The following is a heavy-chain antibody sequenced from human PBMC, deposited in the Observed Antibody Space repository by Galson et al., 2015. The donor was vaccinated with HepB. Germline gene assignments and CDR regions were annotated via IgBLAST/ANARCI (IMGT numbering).Heavy chain of an antibody. V-gene: IGHV1-58*01. D-gene: IGHD3-10*01. CDR2: IVVGSGNT. J-gene: IGHJ4*02. CDR1: GFTFTCSA. Sequence: SVKVSCKASGFTFTCSAVQWVRQARGQRLEWIGWIVVGSGNTNYAQKFQERVTITRDMSTSTAYMELSSLRSEDTAVYYCAADGMMVRGLWRYYFDYWGQGTLVTVSS. CDR3: AADGMMVRGLWRYYFDY.